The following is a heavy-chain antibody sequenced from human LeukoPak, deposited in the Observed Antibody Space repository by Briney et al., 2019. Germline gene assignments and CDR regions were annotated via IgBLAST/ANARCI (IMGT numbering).Heavy chain of an antibody. J-gene: IGHJ4*02. D-gene: IGHD3-22*01. CDR2: ISAYNGNT. Sequence: ASVTVSCKASGYTFTGYYMHWVRQAPGQGLEWMGWISAYNGNTNYAQKLQGRVTMTTDTSTSTAYMELRGLRSDDTAVYYCATQIDYYDSSGYYYYFDYWGQGTLVTVSS. V-gene: IGHV1-18*04. CDR1: GYTFTGYY. CDR3: ATQIDYYDSSGYYYYFDY.